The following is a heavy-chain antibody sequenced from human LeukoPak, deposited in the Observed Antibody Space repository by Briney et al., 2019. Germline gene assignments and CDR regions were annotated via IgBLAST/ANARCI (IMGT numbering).Heavy chain of an antibody. CDR2: VRYSGST. Sequence: SETLSLTCTVSGGSIGSFYWTWIRQPPGMGLEWIGYVRYSGSTNYNPSLKSRVTISIDTSKNQFSLRLSSVTAADTAVYYCARDYGSGLDPWGQGTLVTVSS. J-gene: IGHJ5*02. D-gene: IGHD3-10*01. CDR1: GGSIGSFY. CDR3: ARDYGSGLDP. V-gene: IGHV4-59*01.